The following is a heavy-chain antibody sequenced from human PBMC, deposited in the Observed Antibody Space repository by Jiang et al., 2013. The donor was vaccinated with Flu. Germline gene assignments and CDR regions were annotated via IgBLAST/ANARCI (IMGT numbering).Heavy chain of an antibody. CDR1: GFSLRTSGVG. Sequence: KPTQTLTLTCTFSGFSLRTSGVGVGWIRQPPGKALEWLAVIYWDDDKRYSPSLKSRLTITKATSGNHVVLTMTDMDPVDTATYYRAHRLGGYNWNDCYFDYWGQGTLVTVSS. J-gene: IGHJ4*02. V-gene: IGHV2-5*02. CDR3: AHRLGGYNWNDCYFDY. D-gene: IGHD1-1*01. CDR2: IYWDDDK.